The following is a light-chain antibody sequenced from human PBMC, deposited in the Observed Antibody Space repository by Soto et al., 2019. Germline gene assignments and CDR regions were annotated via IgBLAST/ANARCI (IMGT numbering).Light chain of an antibody. Sequence: ASQSVSTTVAWYQQKPGQAPRLLIYGASSRATGIPDRFSGSGSGTDFTLTISSLEPEDFALYYCQQRSNWPITFGQGTRLEI. CDR1: QSVSTT. CDR2: GAS. V-gene: IGKV3-11*01. CDR3: QQRSNWPIT. J-gene: IGKJ5*01.